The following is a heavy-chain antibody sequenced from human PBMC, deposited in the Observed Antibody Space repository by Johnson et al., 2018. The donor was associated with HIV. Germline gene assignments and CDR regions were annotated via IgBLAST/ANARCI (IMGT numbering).Heavy chain of an antibody. CDR1: GFTVSTNY. Sequence: VQLVESGGGLVQPGGSLRLSCAASGFTVSTNYMSWVRQAPGKGLECVSVLYSGGSPYYADSVKGRFTISRERSQNTVYRQMNSLGAEDTAVYYCARVGGTFWRDLAFGIWGQGTMVTVSS. J-gene: IGHJ3*02. D-gene: IGHD3-3*01. CDR3: ARVGGTFWRDLAFGI. V-gene: IGHV3-66*01. CDR2: LYSGGSP.